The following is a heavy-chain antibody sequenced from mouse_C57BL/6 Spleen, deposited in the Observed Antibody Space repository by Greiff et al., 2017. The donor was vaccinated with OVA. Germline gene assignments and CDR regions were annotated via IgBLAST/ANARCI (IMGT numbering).Heavy chain of an antibody. J-gene: IGHJ2*01. CDR1: GYTFTSYW. V-gene: IGHV1-55*01. CDR2: IYPGSGST. CDR3: ARGRYYDYDEYYFDY. Sequence: QVQLQQPGAELVKPGASVKMSCKASGYTFTSYWITWVKQRPGQGLEWIGDIYPGSGSTNYNEKFKSKATLTVDTSSSTAYMQLSSLTSEDSAVYYCARGRYYDYDEYYFDYWGQGTTLTVSS. D-gene: IGHD2-4*01.